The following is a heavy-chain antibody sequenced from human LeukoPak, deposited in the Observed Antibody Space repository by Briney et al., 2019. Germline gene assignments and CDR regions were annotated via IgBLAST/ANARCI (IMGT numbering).Heavy chain of an antibody. J-gene: IGHJ4*02. CDR2: INADGTRT. CDR3: ARGGIAAEDY. Sequence: GGSLRLSCATSEFTFNKYWMHWVRQAPGKGLVWVSRINADGTRTDYVDSVKGRFTISRDNAKNTVNLQMNSLTEEDTAVYYCARGGIAAEDYWGQGTLVTVSS. V-gene: IGHV3-74*01. CDR1: EFTFNKYW. D-gene: IGHD6-13*01.